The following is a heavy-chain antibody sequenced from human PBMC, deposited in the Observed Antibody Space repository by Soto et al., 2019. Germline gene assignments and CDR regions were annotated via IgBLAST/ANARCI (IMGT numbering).Heavy chain of an antibody. V-gene: IGHV3-9*01. Sequence: GGSVRHTGAEAKIIDHGYARHWIRQAPGKGLEWVSGISWNSGSIGYADSVKGRFTISRDNAKNSLYLKMNSLRAEDTALYYCAKAGFWSGYYCLVDFWGQGTLVTVSS. CDR3: AKAGFWSGYYCLVDF. CDR2: ISWNSGSI. D-gene: IGHD3-3*01. CDR1: KIIDHGYA. J-gene: IGHJ4*02.